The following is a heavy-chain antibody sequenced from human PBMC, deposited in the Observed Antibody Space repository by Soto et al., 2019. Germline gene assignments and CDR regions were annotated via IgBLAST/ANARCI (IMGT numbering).Heavy chain of an antibody. Sequence: GASVKVSCKASGYTFTSYGISWVRQAPGQGLEWMGWISAYNGNTNYAQKLQGRVTMTTDTSTSTACMELRSLRSDDTAVYYCASQRKYDSSGYYYSDWGQGTLVTVSS. CDR3: ASQRKYDSSGYYYSD. CDR1: GYTFTSYG. D-gene: IGHD3-22*01. J-gene: IGHJ4*02. CDR2: ISAYNGNT. V-gene: IGHV1-18*01.